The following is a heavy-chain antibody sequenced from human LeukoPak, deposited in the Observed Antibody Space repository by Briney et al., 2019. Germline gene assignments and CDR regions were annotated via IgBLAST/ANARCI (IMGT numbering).Heavy chain of an antibody. J-gene: IGHJ6*02. D-gene: IGHD2-2*01. CDR3: ARDTPPDRVVGDYYYGMDV. Sequence: PGGSLRLSCAASGFTFSSYEMNWVRQAPGKGLEWVSYISSSGSTIYYADSVKGRFTISRDNAKNSLYLQMNSLRAEDTAVYYCARDTPPDRVVGDYYYGMDVWGQGTTVTVSS. CDR2: ISSSGSTI. V-gene: IGHV3-48*03. CDR1: GFTFSSYE.